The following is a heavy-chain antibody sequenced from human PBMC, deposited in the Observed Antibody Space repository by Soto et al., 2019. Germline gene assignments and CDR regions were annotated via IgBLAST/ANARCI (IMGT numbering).Heavy chain of an antibody. CDR2: IFYSGSA. J-gene: IGHJ6*02. CDR3: ARGVGFGYYYYHMDL. CDR1: GDSVTSVSDS. Sequence: PSETLSCTCTVSGDSVTSVSDSWSWIRQPPGKGLEWIGYIFYSGSADYNISLGSRVTISIDTSKNQFSLKLTSVTAADTAVYYCARGVGFGYYYYHMDLWGQGNTVS. V-gene: IGHV4-61*01. D-gene: IGHD3-10*01.